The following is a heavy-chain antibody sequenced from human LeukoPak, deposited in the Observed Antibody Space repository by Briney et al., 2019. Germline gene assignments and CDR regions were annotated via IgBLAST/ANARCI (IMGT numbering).Heavy chain of an antibody. J-gene: IGHJ4*02. Sequence: SETLSLTCTVSGGSISSYYWSWIRQPPGKGLEWVGYIYYSGSTNYNPSLKSRVTISVDTSKNQFSLKLSSVTAADTAVYYCATRYSSGWYPFDYWGQGTLVTVSS. CDR1: GGSISSYY. CDR2: IYYSGST. V-gene: IGHV4-59*01. D-gene: IGHD6-19*01. CDR3: ATRYSSGWYPFDY.